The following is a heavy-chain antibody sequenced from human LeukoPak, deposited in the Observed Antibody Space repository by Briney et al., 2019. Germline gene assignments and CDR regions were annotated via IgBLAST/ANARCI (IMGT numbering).Heavy chain of an antibody. V-gene: IGHV3-48*04. J-gene: IGHJ4*02. CDR3: ARSSSWYEGSFDY. CDR1: GFTFSSYS. CDR2: IRSSGSTI. D-gene: IGHD6-13*01. Sequence: GGSLRLSCAASGFTFSSYSMNWVRQAPGKGLEWVSYIRSSGSTIYYADSVKGRFTISRDNAKNSLYLQMNSLRAEDTAVYYCARSSSWYEGSFDYWGQGTLVTVSS.